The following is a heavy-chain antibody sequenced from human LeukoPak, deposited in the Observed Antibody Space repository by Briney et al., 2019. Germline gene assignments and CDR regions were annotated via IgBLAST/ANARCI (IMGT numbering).Heavy chain of an antibody. J-gene: IGHJ4*02. D-gene: IGHD3-10*02. CDR2: IYYSGST. V-gene: IGHV4-39*01. CDR1: GGSISSSSYY. CDR3: ARRTMFSVDY. Sequence: SETLSLTCTVSGGSISSSSYYWGWIRQPPGKGLEWIGSIYYSGSTYYNPSLKSRVTISVDTSKNQFSLKLSSVTAADTAVYYRARRTMFSVDYWGQGTLVTVSS.